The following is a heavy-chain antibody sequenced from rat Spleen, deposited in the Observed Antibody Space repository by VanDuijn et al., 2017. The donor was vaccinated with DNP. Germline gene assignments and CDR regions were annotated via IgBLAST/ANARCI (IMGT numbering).Heavy chain of an antibody. J-gene: IGHJ4*01. D-gene: IGHD1-4*01. V-gene: IGHV3-1*01. CDR2: INYSGGT. CDR3: ARWPGYNPPYAMDA. Sequence: EVQLQESGPGLVKPSQSLSLTCSVTGYSITTNYWGWIRKFPGNKMEWVGHINYSGGTSYNPSLQSRISITRDTSKNQLFLQVNSVTTEDTATYHCARWPGYNPPYAMDAWGQGTSVTVSS. CDR1: GYSITTNY.